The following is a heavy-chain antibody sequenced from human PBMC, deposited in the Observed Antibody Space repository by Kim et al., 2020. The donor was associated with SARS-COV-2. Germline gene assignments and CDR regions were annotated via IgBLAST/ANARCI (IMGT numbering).Heavy chain of an antibody. D-gene: IGHD6-13*01. Sequence: SETLSLTCTVSGGSISSSSYYWGWIRQPPGKGLEWIGSIYYSGSTYYNPSLKSRVTISVDASKNQFSLKLSSVTAADTAVYYCASPYGSSWFGGFDYWGQGTLVTVSS. V-gene: IGHV4-39*01. CDR2: IYYSGST. CDR3: ASPYGSSWFGGFDY. J-gene: IGHJ4*02. CDR1: GGSISSSSYY.